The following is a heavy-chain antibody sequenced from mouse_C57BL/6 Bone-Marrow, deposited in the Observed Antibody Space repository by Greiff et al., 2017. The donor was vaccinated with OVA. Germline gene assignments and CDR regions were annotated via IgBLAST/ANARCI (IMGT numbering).Heavy chain of an antibody. D-gene: IGHD1-1*01. CDR3: ASYYYGSSPYWYFDV. CDR2: INPSNGGT. Sequence: QVQLQQPGTELVKPGASVKLSCKASGYTFTSYWMHWVKQRPGQGLEWIGNINPSNGGTNYNEKFKSKATLTVDKSSSTAYMELHSLTSEDSAVYFCASYYYGSSPYWYFDVWGTGTTVTVSS. CDR1: GYTFTSYW. V-gene: IGHV1-53*01. J-gene: IGHJ1*03.